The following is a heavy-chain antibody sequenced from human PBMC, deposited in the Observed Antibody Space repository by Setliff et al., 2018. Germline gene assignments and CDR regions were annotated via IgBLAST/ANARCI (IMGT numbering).Heavy chain of an antibody. CDR2: INNYNFNT. Sequence: ASVKVSCKASSYTFTNYGINWVRQAPGQGLEWMGWINNYNFNTNYPQKFLGRVTMTTDTSTSTAYMELRSLRSDDTAVYYCARINFYVSSGYYYASDYWGQGTLVTVSS. V-gene: IGHV1-18*01. D-gene: IGHD3-22*01. CDR1: SYTFTNYG. CDR3: ARINFYVSSGYYYASDY. J-gene: IGHJ4*02.